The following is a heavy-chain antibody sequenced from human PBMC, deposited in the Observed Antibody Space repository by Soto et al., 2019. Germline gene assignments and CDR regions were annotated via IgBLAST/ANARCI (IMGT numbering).Heavy chain of an antibody. Sequence: EVQLLESGGDLVQPGGSLRLSCATSGFNFNNFAMAWFRQATARWLVWVSEILGSGNTFYADFMKGRITISRDNSKNAVYLQMNSLRVDDTALYYCAKDRRPEGIWTFDSWCQGTLVTVSS. D-gene: IGHD3-10*01. CDR3: AKDRRPEGIWTFDS. CDR2: ILGSGNT. V-gene: IGHV3-23*01. J-gene: IGHJ4*02. CDR1: GFNFNNFA.